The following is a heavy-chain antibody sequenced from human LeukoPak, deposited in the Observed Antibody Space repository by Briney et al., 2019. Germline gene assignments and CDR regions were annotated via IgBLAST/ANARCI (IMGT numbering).Heavy chain of an antibody. J-gene: IGHJ4*02. D-gene: IGHD3-10*01. Sequence: GGSLRLSCAASGFTFSSYSMNWVRQAPGKGLEWVSSISSSSSYIYYAGSVKGRFTISRDNAKNSLYLQMNSLRAEDTAVYYCARETWYGGPFDYWGQGTLVTVSS. V-gene: IGHV3-21*01. CDR1: GFTFSSYS. CDR3: ARETWYGGPFDY. CDR2: ISSSSSYI.